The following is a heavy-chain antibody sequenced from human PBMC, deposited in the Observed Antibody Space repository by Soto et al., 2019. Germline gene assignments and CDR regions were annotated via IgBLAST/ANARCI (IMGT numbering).Heavy chain of an antibody. J-gene: IGHJ6*02. CDR3: ARPQPPGASNYYFRYGLDV. Sequence: ASVKVSCKTSGYTFTRYYIHWVRQAPGQGLEWMGIIDPSAGSTTFAQKFQGRVTMTRDTSTSTVYMEVSSLRSEDTAVYYCARPQPPGASNYYFRYGLDVWGQGTTVTVSS. CDR2: IDPSAGST. V-gene: IGHV1-46*01. CDR1: GYTFTRYY. D-gene: IGHD2-8*02.